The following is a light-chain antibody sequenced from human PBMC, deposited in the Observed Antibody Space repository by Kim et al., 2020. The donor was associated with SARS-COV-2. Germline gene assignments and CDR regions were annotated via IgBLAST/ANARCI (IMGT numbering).Light chain of an antibody. Sequence: QSALTQPASVSGSPGQSITISCSGTNSDVGIYNLVSWFQHHPDKAPKLIIYDVNKRPSGVSDRFSGSKSANTASLTVSGLQAEDEADYYCSSYAGSNNVFGTGTKVTVL. CDR3: SSYAGSNNV. CDR1: NSDVGIYNL. J-gene: IGLJ1*01. V-gene: IGLV2-14*02. CDR2: DVN.